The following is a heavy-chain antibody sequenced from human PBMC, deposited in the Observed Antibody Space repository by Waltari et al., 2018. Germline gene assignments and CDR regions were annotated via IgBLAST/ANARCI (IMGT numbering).Heavy chain of an antibody. Sequence: EVQWVESGGGLVKPGGSLRLSCGASGVRISGYSMNWVRQAPGKGLEWVSSISSSTTYIHYADSVKGRFTISRDNAKNSLYLQMNSLRVEDTAVYYCVSGGWGFYFDYWGQGTVVTVSS. D-gene: IGHD7-27*01. V-gene: IGHV3-21*01. CDR3: VSGGWGFYFDY. CDR1: GVRISGYS. CDR2: ISSSTTYI. J-gene: IGHJ4*02.